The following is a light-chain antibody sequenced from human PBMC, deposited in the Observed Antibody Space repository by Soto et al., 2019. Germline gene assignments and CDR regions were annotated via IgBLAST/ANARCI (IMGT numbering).Light chain of an antibody. V-gene: IGKV3-20*01. CDR3: HQYGSSAWT. CDR1: QSVSSSY. J-gene: IGKJ1*01. CDR2: GAS. Sequence: EIVFTQSPGTLSLSPGERATLSCRASQSVSSSYLAWYQQKPGQAPRLLIYGASSRATGIPDRFSGSGSGTDFTLTISXLEPEDFAVYYCHQYGSSAWTFGQGTKV.